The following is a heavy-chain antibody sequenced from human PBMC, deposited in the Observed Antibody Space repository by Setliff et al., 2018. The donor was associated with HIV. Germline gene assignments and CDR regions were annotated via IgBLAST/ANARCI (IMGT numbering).Heavy chain of an antibody. D-gene: IGHD5-18*01. CDR2: IYYSGST. CDR3: ARTRGYSYGTLAGFDY. J-gene: IGHJ4*01. V-gene: IGHV4-59*06. Sequence: PSETLSHTCTVSGGSISGFHWSWIRQSPGKGLEWIGYIYYSGSTYYYPSLKSRVTISVDTSKNQFSLKLSSVTAADTAVYYCARTRGYSYGTLAGFDYWGRGSLVTVSS. CDR1: GGSISGFH.